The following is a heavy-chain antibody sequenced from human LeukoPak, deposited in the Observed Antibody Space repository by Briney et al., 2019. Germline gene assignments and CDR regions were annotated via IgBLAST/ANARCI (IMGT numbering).Heavy chain of an antibody. CDR2: INQDGSEK. Sequence: GGSLRLSCAGTGFTFSSYWMTWVRQAPGNGLEWVANINQDGSEKYFVASVKGRFTISRDNRKNSVYLQMNSLRAEDTAVYYCAAKGNGYTGIYVFAHWGRGTLVTVSS. D-gene: IGHD5-12*01. CDR1: GFTFSSYW. V-gene: IGHV3-7*01. J-gene: IGHJ4*02. CDR3: AAKGNGYTGIYVFAH.